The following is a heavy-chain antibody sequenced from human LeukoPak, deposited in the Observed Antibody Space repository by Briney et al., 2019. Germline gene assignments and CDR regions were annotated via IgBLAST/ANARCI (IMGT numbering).Heavy chain of an antibody. J-gene: IGHJ4*02. D-gene: IGHD4-17*01. CDR1: GGSISSGGYY. Sequence: PSQTLSLTCTVSGGSISSGGYYWSWIRQHPGKGLEWIGYIYYSGSTYYNPSLKSRVTISVDTSKNQFSLKLSSVTAADTAVYYCARLLYGDYAFDYWGQGTLVTVSS. V-gene: IGHV4-31*03. CDR3: ARLLYGDYAFDY. CDR2: IYYSGST.